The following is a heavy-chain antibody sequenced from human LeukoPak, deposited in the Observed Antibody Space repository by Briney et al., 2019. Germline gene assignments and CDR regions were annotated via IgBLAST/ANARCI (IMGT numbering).Heavy chain of an antibody. V-gene: IGHV3-53*01. Sequence: GGPLRLSCAASGFTVSSSYMYWVRQAPGKGLEWVSFFYRGDSTYYAESVRGRFTISRDNSKNTLYLLMNSLIPEDTAVYYCAREVVSSPSYFDSWGQGTLVTVSS. CDR1: GFTVSSSY. CDR2: FYRGDST. CDR3: AREVVSSPSYFDS. J-gene: IGHJ4*02. D-gene: IGHD2-15*01.